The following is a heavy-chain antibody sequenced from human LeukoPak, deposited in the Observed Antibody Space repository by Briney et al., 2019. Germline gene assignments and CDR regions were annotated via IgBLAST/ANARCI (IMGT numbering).Heavy chain of an antibody. J-gene: IGHJ4*02. Sequence: GGSLRLSCAASGFTFSSYGMNWVRQAPGKGLEWVSIISGSSGSTHYADSVKGRFTISRDNSKNTLYLQMNSLRAEDTAVYYCRSGYYRDSPRDSYFDYWGQGTLVTVSS. CDR3: RSGYYRDSPRDSYFDY. V-gene: IGHV3-23*01. D-gene: IGHD3-3*01. CDR1: GFTFSSYG. CDR2: ISGSSGST.